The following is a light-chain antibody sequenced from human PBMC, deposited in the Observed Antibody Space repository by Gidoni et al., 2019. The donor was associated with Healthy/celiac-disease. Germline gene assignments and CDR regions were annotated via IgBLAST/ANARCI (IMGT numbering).Light chain of an antibody. J-gene: IGLJ2*01. Sequence: SYVLTQPPSVSVAPGQTARITCGGNNIGRKSVHWYQQKPGQAPVLVVYDESDRPSGIPERVSGSNSGNTATLTISRVEAGDEADYYCQVWDSSSDHVVFGGGTKLTVL. CDR2: DES. V-gene: IGLV3-21*02. CDR3: QVWDSSSDHVV. CDR1: NIGRKS.